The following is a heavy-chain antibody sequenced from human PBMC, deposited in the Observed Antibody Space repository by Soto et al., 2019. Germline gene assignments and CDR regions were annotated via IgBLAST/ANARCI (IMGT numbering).Heavy chain of an antibody. Sequence: GESLKISCKGYGNNFTTNWIGWGRQMPGKGLGLRGIIYPGDSDTRYSPSFKGQVTISVDKSIRTAYLQWSDLKASDTAIYYCASVKAGNFYYGMDVWGQGTPVTVSS. CDR2: IYPGDSDT. J-gene: IGHJ6*02. CDR3: ASVKAGNFYYGMDV. CDR1: GNNFTTNW. V-gene: IGHV5-51*01. D-gene: IGHD1-1*01.